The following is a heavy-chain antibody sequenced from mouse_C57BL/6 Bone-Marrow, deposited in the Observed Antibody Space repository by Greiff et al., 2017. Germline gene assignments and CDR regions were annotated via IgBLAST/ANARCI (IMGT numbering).Heavy chain of an antibody. CDR2: IWWDDDK. Sequence: QVTLKVSGPGILQPSQTLSLTCSFSGFSLSTFGMGVGWIRQPSGKGLEWLAHIWWDDDKYYNPALKSRLTISKDTSKNQVFLKIANVDTADTATYYCARIGPSYDWFAYWGQGTLVTVSA. D-gene: IGHD2-3*01. CDR3: ARIGPSYDWFAY. V-gene: IGHV8-8*01. J-gene: IGHJ3*01. CDR1: GFSLSTFGMG.